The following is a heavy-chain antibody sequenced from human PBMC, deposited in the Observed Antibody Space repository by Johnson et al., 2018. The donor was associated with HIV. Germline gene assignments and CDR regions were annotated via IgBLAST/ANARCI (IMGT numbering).Heavy chain of an antibody. J-gene: IGHJ3*02. D-gene: IGHD2-2*01. CDR2: LRSDGSNK. Sequence: QVQLVESGGGVVQPGGSLRLSCAASGFTFSSYGMHWVRQAPGTGLEWLAFLRSDGSNKYYADSVKGRFTISRDNSKNTLYLQMNSLRAEDTAVYYCAKTAAADAFDIWGQGTMVTVSS. V-gene: IGHV3-30*02. CDR3: AKTAAADAFDI. CDR1: GFTFSSYG.